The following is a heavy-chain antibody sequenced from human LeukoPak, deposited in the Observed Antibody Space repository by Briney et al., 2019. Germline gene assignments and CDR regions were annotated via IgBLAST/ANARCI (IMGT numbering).Heavy chain of an antibody. D-gene: IGHD3-3*01. CDR2: INPNSGGT. J-gene: IGHJ5*02. V-gene: IGHV1-2*02. CDR1: GYTFTGYY. CDR3: ARVTNPYYDFWSGYYRDWFDP. Sequence: ASVKVSCKASGYTFTGYYMHWVRQAPGQGLEWMGWINPNSGGTYYAQKLQGRVTMTTDTSTSTAYMELRSLRSDDTAVYYCARVTNPYYDFWSGYYRDWFDPWGQGTLVTVSS.